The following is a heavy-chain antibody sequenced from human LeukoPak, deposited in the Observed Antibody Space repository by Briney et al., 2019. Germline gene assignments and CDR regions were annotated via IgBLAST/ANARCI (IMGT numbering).Heavy chain of an antibody. CDR1: GYTFTSYA. CDR3: AREGYCSGGSCSYRTSDI. V-gene: IGHV1-3*01. J-gene: IGHJ3*02. Sequence: ASVKVSCKASGYTFTSYAMHWVRQAPGQRLEWMGWINAGNGNTKYSQKFQGRVTITRDTSASTAYMELSSLRSEDTAVYYCAREGYCSGGSCSYRTSDIWGQGTMVTVSS. D-gene: IGHD2-15*01. CDR2: INAGNGNT.